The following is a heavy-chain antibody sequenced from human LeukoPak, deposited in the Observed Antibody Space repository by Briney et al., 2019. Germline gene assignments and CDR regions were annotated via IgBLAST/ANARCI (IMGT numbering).Heavy chain of an antibody. V-gene: IGHV3-23*01. CDR3: AKGAYDFWSGYYHPGYNWFDP. J-gene: IGHJ5*02. CDR1: GLTFSRYA. CDR2: ISGSGDST. D-gene: IGHD3-3*01. Sequence: TGGSLRLPCAASGLTFSRYAMSWARHAPGKGLEWVSAISGSGDSTYYADSVKGRFTSSSDNSKNTLYLQMNSLRAEDTAVYYCAKGAYDFWSGYYHPGYNWFDPWGQGTLVTVSS.